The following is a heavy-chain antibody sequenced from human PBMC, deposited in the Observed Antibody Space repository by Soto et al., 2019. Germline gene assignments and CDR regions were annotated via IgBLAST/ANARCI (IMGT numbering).Heavy chain of an antibody. V-gene: IGHV1-24*01. D-gene: IGHD3-22*01. CDR2: FDPEDGET. CDR3: ARDVYYYDSSGYYNPPVRSDY. CDR1: GYTLTELS. J-gene: IGHJ4*02. Sequence: ASVKVSCEVSGYTLTELSMHWVRQAPGKGLEWMGGFDPEDGETIYAQKFQGRVTMTEDTSTSTAYMELRSLRSDDTAVYYCARDVYYYDSSGYYNPPVRSDYWGQGTLVTVSS.